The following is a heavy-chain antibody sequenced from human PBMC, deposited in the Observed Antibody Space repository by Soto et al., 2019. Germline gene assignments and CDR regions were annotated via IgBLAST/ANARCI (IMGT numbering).Heavy chain of an antibody. Sequence: GASVKVSCKASGGTFSSYTISWVRQAPGQGLEWMGRIIPILGIANYAQKFQGRVTITADKSTSTAYMELSSLRSEDTAVYYCARRKVVAATLDAFDIWGQGTTVTVSS. D-gene: IGHD2-15*01. CDR1: GGTFSSYT. CDR2: IIPILGIA. CDR3: ARRKVVAATLDAFDI. J-gene: IGHJ3*02. V-gene: IGHV1-69*02.